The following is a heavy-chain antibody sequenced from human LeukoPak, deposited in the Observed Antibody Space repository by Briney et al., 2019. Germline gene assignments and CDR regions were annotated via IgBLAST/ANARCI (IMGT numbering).Heavy chain of an antibody. Sequence: GGSLRLSCAASGFTFSSYAMSWVRQAPGKGLEWVLAISGSGGSTYYADSVKGRFTISRDNSKNTLYLQMNSLRAEDTAVYYCAKGLKNTGYFDYWGRGTLVTVSS. CDR3: AKGLKNTGYFDY. D-gene: IGHD3-10*01. V-gene: IGHV3-23*01. J-gene: IGHJ4*02. CDR2: ISGSGGST. CDR1: GFTFSSYA.